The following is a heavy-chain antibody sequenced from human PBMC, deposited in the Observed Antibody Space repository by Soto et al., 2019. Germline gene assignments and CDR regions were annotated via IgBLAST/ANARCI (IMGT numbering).Heavy chain of an antibody. D-gene: IGHD6-13*01. CDR2: ISAYNGNT. Sequence: GASVKVSCKASGYTFTSYGISWVRQAPGQGLEWMGWISAYNGNTNYAQKLQGRVTMTTDTSTSTAYMELRSLRSDDTAVYYCARAVAAAGTVDYYYYGMDVWGQGTTVTVSS. CDR3: ARAVAAAGTVDYYYYGMDV. CDR1: GYTFTSYG. V-gene: IGHV1-18*01. J-gene: IGHJ6*02.